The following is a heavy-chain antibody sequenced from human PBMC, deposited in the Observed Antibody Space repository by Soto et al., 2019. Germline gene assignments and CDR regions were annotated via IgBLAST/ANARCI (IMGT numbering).Heavy chain of an antibody. V-gene: IGHV4-39*01. CDR1: GGSIRSSSHY. J-gene: IGHJ6*02. CDR3: ARHNGPLYVGYYYDMDV. Sequence: SETLSLTCGVSGGSIRSSSHYWAWIRQPPGKGLEWVAYMYYTGSTYYNPSLKSRVTISVDTSKNQFSLKLSSVTAADTAVYYCARHNGPLYVGYYYDMDVWGQGTTVS. D-gene: IGHD3-16*01. CDR2: MYYTGST.